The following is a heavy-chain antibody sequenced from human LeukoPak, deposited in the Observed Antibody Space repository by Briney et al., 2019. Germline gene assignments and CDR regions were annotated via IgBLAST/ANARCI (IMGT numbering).Heavy chain of an antibody. CDR1: GFTFSSYA. J-gene: IGHJ6*04. CDR2: ISGSGGST. Sequence: QIGGSLRLSCAASGFTFSSYAMSWVRQAPGKGLEWVSAISGSGGSTYYADSVKGRFTISRDNSKNTLYLQMNGLRAEDTAVYYCANSVTMVRGVIKRHYYYGMDVWGKGTTVTVSS. D-gene: IGHD3-10*01. V-gene: IGHV3-23*01. CDR3: ANSVTMVRGVIKRHYYYGMDV.